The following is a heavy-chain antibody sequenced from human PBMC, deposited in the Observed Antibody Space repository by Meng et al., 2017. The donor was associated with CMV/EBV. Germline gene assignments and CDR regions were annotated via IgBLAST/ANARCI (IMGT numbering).Heavy chain of an antibody. Sequence: GSLRLSCAVYGGSFSGYYWSWIRQPSGKGLEWIGEINHSGSTNYNPSLKSRVTISVDTSKNQFSLKLSSVTAADTAVYYCARGRNRAARPWGYWGQGTLVTVSS. V-gene: IGHV4-34*01. CDR2: INHSGST. D-gene: IGHD6-6*01. CDR3: ARGRNRAARPWGY. CDR1: GGSFSGYY. J-gene: IGHJ4*02.